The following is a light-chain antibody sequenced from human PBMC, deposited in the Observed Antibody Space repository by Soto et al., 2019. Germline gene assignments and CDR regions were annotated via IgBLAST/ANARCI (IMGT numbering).Light chain of an antibody. V-gene: IGKV1-9*01. Sequence: DIQMTQSPSSLSASVGGRITISCRASQGISNLLAWYQQKPGKAPKLLIYAASTLQNGDPSRFSGSGSGTEFTLTISSLQPEDFAIYYCQQLRSYPLAFGGGTQVDIK. J-gene: IGKJ4*01. CDR1: QGISNL. CDR3: QQLRSYPLA. CDR2: AAS.